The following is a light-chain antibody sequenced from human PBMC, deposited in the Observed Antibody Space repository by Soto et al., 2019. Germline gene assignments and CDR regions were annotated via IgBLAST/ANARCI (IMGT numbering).Light chain of an antibody. CDR3: QSYDSGLPWV. CDR2: GNN. Sequence: QAVVTQPPSVSGAPGQRVTIFCTGTSSNIGAGYDVHWYQQFPGTVPKLLIYGNNNRPSGIPDRFSGSKSGTSASLAITGLQAEDEATYYCQSYDSGLPWVFGGGTKLTVL. CDR1: SSNIGAGYD. J-gene: IGLJ3*02. V-gene: IGLV1-40*01.